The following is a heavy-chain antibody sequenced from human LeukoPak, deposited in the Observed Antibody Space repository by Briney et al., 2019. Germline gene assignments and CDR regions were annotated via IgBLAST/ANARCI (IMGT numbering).Heavy chain of an antibody. Sequence: WASVKVSCKASGYTFTGYYMHWVRQAPGQGLEWMGWINPNSGGTNYAQKFQGWVTMTRDTSISTAYMELNKLRSDDTAVYYCARAEYSSGLDDYWGQGTLVTVSS. CDR2: INPNSGGT. D-gene: IGHD6-19*01. V-gene: IGHV1-2*04. J-gene: IGHJ4*02. CDR1: GYTFTGYY. CDR3: ARAEYSSGLDDY.